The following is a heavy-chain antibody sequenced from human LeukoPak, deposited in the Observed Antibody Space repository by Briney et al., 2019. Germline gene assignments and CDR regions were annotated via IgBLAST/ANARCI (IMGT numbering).Heavy chain of an antibody. D-gene: IGHD3-10*01. CDR1: GGSISSGSNY. V-gene: IGHV4-61*09. CDR2: ICTSGST. CDR3: ATYGSGSYHRADWFDP. J-gene: IGHJ5*02. Sequence: SQTLSLTYTVSGGSISSGSNYWTCLRQPAEKGLEWIGHICTSGSTNYNPSLKSRVTISVDTSKNQFSLKLSSVTAADTAVYYCATYGSGSYHRADWFDPWGQGTLVTVSS.